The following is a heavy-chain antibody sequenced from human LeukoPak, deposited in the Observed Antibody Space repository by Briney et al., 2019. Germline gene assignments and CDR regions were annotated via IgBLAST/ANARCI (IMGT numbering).Heavy chain of an antibody. CDR3: ARDSRTTVTVTSDWFDP. V-gene: IGHV1-18*01. D-gene: IGHD4-17*01. Sequence: ASVKVSCKASGYTFTSYGISWVRQAPGQGLEWMGWISAYNGNTNYAQKLQGRVTMTTDTSTSTAYMELRSLRSDDTAVYYCARDSRTTVTVTSDWFDPWGQGTLVTVSS. J-gene: IGHJ5*02. CDR1: GYTFTSYG. CDR2: ISAYNGNT.